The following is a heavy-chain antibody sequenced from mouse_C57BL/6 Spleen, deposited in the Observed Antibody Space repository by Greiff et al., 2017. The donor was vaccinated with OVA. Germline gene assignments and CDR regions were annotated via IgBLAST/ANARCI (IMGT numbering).Heavy chain of an antibody. CDR3: ARGYGNYEDY. D-gene: IGHD2-10*02. CDR1: GYTFTSYW. J-gene: IGHJ2*01. CDR2: IDPSDSYT. Sequence: VKLQQPGAELVMPGASVKLSCKASGYTFTSYWMHWVKQRPGQGLEWIGEIDPSDSYTNYNQKFKGKSTLTVDKSSSTAYMQLSSLTSEDSAVYYCARGYGNYEDYWGQGTTLTVSS. V-gene: IGHV1-69*01.